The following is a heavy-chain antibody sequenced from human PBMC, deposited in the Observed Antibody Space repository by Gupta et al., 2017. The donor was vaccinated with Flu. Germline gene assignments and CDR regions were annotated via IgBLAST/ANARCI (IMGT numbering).Heavy chain of an antibody. J-gene: IGHJ4*02. CDR2: VSSSGSTI. V-gene: IGHV3-48*03. Sequence: EVQLVESGGGLVQPGGSLRLSCAASGFTFNSYEMNWVRQAPGKGLEWVSYVSSSGSTIYYADSVKGRFTISRDNAKNSLYLQMNSLRAEDTAVYYCARDIGSSSDYFDYWGQGTLVTVSS. CDR1: GFTFNSYE. D-gene: IGHD6-6*01. CDR3: ARDIGSSSDYFDY.